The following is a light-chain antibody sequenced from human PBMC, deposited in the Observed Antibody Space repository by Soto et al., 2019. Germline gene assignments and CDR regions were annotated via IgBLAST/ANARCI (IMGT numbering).Light chain of an antibody. J-gene: IGKJ1*01. CDR2: KAS. V-gene: IGKV1-5*03. Sequence: DIQMTQSPSTLSGSVGGRVPITCRASQTISSLLAWYQQKPGKAPKLLIYKASTLKSGVPSRFSGSGSGTEFTLTISSLQPDDFATYYCQHYNSYSEAFGQGTKVDIK. CDR1: QTISSL. CDR3: QHYNSYSEA.